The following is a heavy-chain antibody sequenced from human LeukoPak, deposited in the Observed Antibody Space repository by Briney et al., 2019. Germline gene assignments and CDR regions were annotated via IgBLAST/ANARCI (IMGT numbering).Heavy chain of an antibody. CDR3: ARDLAADKRAMDV. V-gene: IGHV3-11*05. J-gene: IGHJ6*02. D-gene: IGHD6-13*01. CDR1: GFIVSSNY. Sequence: GGSLRLSCAASGFIVSSNYMTWLRQAPGKGLEWLSYLTDSSGFTNYADSVKGRFTISRDNAKNSLYLQMNSLRADDTAVYYCARDLAADKRAMDVWGQGTTVTVSS. CDR2: LTDSSGFT.